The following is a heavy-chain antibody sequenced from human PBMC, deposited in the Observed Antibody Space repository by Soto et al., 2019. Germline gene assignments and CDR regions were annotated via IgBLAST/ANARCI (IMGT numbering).Heavy chain of an antibody. V-gene: IGHV3-30*18. CDR3: AKSRPAWRDYGVWFDY. J-gene: IGHJ4*02. D-gene: IGHD4-17*01. CDR1: GFTFSSYG. CDR2: ISYDGSNK. Sequence: GGSLRLSCAASGFTFSSYGMHWVRQAPGKGLEWVAVISYDGSNKYYADSVKGRFTISRDNSKNTLYLQMNSLRAEDTAVYYCAKSRPAWRDYGVWFDYWGQGTLVTVSS.